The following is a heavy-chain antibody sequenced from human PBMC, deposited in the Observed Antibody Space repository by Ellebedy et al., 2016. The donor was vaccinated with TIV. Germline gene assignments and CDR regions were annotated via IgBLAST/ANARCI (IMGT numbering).Heavy chain of an antibody. Sequence: GESLKISCAASGFTFSDYYMNWIRQAPGKGLEWVSYISQNSDYTNYADSVKGRFTISRDNAKNELYLQMNSLRAEDTAVYYCVKTARLGDYWGQGALVTVSS. J-gene: IGHJ4*02. CDR1: GFTFSDYY. CDR3: VKTARLGDY. V-gene: IGHV3-11*06. CDR2: ISQNSDYT. D-gene: IGHD1-1*01.